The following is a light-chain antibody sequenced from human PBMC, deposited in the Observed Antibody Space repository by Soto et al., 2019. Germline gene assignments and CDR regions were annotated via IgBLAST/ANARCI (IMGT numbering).Light chain of an antibody. CDR2: DVS. V-gene: IGLV2-8*01. CDR3: SSYAGSNNGV. J-gene: IGLJ3*02. CDR1: SSDVGDYNY. Sequence: QSALTQPPSASGSPGQSVTISCTGTSSDVGDYNYVSWYQQHPGRAPKLMIYDVSKRPSGVPDRFSGSKSGNTASLTVSGVQAEDEADYYCSSYAGSNNGVFGGGTKLTVL.